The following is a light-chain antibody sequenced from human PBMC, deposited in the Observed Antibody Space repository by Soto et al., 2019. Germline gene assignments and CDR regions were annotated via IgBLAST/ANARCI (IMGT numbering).Light chain of an antibody. CDR2: EVS. J-gene: IGLJ2*01. CDR1: SSDVGGYNV. Sequence: SALTQPPSASGSPGQSVTISCTGTSSDVGGYNVVSWYQQHPVKAPKPMIYEVSDRPPGVPDRFSVSKSGNTASLTVSGLQAEDEADYYCSSYAGSNIVVFGGATKLTVL. V-gene: IGLV2-8*01. CDR3: SSYAGSNIVV.